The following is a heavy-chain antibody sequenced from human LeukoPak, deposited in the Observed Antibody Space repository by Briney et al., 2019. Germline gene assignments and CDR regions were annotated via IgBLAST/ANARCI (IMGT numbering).Heavy chain of an antibody. J-gene: IGHJ4*02. Sequence: SETLSLTCTVSGGSISSYYWSWIRQPPGKGLEWIGYIYYSGSTNYNPSLKSRVTISVATSKNQFSLKLSSVTAADTAVYYCARLRWLQLIDYWGQGTLVTVSS. V-gene: IGHV4-59*01. CDR2: IYYSGST. CDR3: ARLRWLQLIDY. CDR1: GGSISSYY. D-gene: IGHD5-24*01.